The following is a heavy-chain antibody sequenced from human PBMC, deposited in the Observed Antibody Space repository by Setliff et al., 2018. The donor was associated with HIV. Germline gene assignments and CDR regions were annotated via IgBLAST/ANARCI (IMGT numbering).Heavy chain of an antibody. CDR3: ARVIAEAGTHSVDY. D-gene: IGHD6-19*01. CDR2: VHQNGST. CDR1: DDSISSGVYY. Sequence: SETLSLTCSVSDDSISSGVYYWSWVRQFPGKGLEWIGYVHQNGSTKYNPFLKSRVTISVDKSKNQFSLRVTSVTAADTAVYYCARVIAEAGTHSVDYWGQGTLVTVSS. V-gene: IGHV4-30-2*06. J-gene: IGHJ4*02.